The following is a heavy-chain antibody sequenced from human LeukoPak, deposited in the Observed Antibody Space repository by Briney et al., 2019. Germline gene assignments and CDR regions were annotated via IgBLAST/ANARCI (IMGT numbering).Heavy chain of an antibody. CDR3: ARSEDRPTTFDY. Sequence: SETLSLTCTVSGGSISSYYWSWIRQPAGKGLEWIGRIYTIGCTNYNPSLKSRVTMSVDTSKNQFSLKLSSVTAADTAVYYCARSEDRPTTFDYWGQGTLVTVSS. D-gene: IGHD1-14*01. J-gene: IGHJ4*02. CDR1: GGSISSYY. V-gene: IGHV4-4*07. CDR2: IYTIGCT.